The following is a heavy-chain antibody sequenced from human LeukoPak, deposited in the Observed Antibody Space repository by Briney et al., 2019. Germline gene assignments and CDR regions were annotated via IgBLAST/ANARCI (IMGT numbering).Heavy chain of an antibody. CDR3: ARVVAVAGTDY. J-gene: IGHJ4*02. CDR1: GGSFSGYY. V-gene: IGHV4-34*01. CDR2: INHSGST. D-gene: IGHD6-19*01. Sequence: SETLSLTCAVYGGSFSGYYWSWIRQPPGKGLEWIGEINHSGSTNYNPSLKSRVTISVDTSKNQFSLELSSVTAADTAVYYCARVVAVAGTDYWGQGTLVTVSS.